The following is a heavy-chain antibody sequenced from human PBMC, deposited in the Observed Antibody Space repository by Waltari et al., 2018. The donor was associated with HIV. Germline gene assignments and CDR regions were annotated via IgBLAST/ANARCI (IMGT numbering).Heavy chain of an antibody. V-gene: IGHV3-74*01. CDR3: ARGGYSYGYGGYYYGMDV. Sequence: EVQLVESGGGLVQPGGSLRLSCAASGFTFSSYWMHWVRQAPGKGLVGVSRSNSDGRSTSYADSVKGRFTISRDNAKNTLYLQMNSLRAEDTAVYYCARGGYSYGYGGYYYGMDVWGQGTTVTVSS. D-gene: IGHD5-18*01. CDR2: SNSDGRST. J-gene: IGHJ6*02. CDR1: GFTFSSYW.